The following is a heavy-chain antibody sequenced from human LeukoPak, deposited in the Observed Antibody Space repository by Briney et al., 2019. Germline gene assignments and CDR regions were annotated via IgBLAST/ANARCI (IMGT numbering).Heavy chain of an antibody. Sequence: PGGSLRLSCAASGFTFTDHFMDWVRQAPGKGLEWVGRSRSKADSYTTDYAASMKGRFTISRDDSRDSLFLQIYSLEVEDTAVYFCTRDLSTSTRAPGYWGQGTLVTVSS. CDR3: TRDLSTSTRAPGY. CDR2: SRSKADSYTT. D-gene: IGHD1-1*01. J-gene: IGHJ4*02. V-gene: IGHV3-72*01. CDR1: GFTFTDHF.